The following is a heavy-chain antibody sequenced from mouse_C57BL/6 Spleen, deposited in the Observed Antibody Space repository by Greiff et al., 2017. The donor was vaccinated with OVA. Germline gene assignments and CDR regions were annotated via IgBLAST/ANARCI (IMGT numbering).Heavy chain of an antibody. Sequence: QVQLQQPGAELVRPGSSVKLSCKASGYTFTSYWMHWVKQRPIQGLEWIGNIDPSDSETHYNQKFKDKATLTVDKSSSTAYMQLSSLTSKDSAVYYCARWSSYWYFDVWGTGTTVTVSS. D-gene: IGHD1-1*01. J-gene: IGHJ1*03. CDR1: GYTFTSYW. V-gene: IGHV1-52*01. CDR2: IDPSDSET. CDR3: ARWSSYWYFDV.